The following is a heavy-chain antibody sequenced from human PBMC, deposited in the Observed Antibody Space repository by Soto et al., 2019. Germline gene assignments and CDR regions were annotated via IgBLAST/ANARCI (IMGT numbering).Heavy chain of an antibody. CDR2: ISGYNGQT. V-gene: IGHV1-18*01. D-gene: IGHD2-2*01. CDR1: DYSFDTYG. J-gene: IGHJ6*02. CDR3: ARDGRNQLWVEGXNAMDV. Sequence: ASVKVSCKASDYSFDTYGISWVRQAPGQGLEWMGWISGYNGQTNYAQKFRGRVTLTTDTSTSTAYMELRSLRSDDTAMYYCARDGRNQLWVEGXNAMDVWG.